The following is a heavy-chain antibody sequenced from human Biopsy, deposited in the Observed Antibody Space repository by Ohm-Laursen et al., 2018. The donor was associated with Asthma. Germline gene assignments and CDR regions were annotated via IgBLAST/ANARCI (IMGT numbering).Heavy chain of an antibody. CDR2: IHYSGST. CDR1: GSSISSYY. V-gene: IGHV4-59*07. Sequence: SDTLSLTCTVSGSSISSYYWTWIRQPPGKGLEWIGNIHYSGSTYSNPSLKSRVTISVDTSKKQISLRLSSVIAADTAVYYCAGFCSGGNCPDHWGQGTLVTVSS. CDR3: AGFCSGGNCPDH. J-gene: IGHJ4*02. D-gene: IGHD2-15*01.